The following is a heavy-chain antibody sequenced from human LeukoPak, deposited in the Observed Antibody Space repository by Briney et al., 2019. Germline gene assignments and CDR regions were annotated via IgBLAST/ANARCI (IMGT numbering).Heavy chain of an antibody. CDR3: ARVRLGYCSSTSCRLGEYYYYYYMDV. J-gene: IGHJ6*03. CDR2: INHSGST. V-gene: IGHV4-34*01. CDR1: GGSFSGYY. D-gene: IGHD2-2*01. Sequence: SETLSLTCAVYGGSFSGYYWSWIRRPPGKGLEWIGEINHSGSTNYNPSLKSRVTISVDTSKNQFSLKLSSVTAADTAVYYCARVRLGYCSSTSCRLGEYYYYYYMDVWGKGTTVTVSS.